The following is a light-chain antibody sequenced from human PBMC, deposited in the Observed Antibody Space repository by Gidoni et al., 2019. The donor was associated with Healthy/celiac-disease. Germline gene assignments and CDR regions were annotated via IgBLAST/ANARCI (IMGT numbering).Light chain of an antibody. Sequence: DIQMTQSPSSLSASVGDRVTITCRARQSISSYLNWYQQKPGKAPKLLIYAASSLQSGVPSRFSGSGSETDFTLTSSILQPEDFATYYCQQSYSPPPIPFGGGTQVETK. CDR1: QSISSY. CDR2: AAS. J-gene: IGKJ4*01. V-gene: IGKV1-39*01. CDR3: QQSYSPPPIP.